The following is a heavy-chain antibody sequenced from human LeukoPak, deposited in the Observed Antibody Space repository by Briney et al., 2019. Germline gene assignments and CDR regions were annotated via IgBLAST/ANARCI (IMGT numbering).Heavy chain of an antibody. CDR1: GGSFSGYY. D-gene: IGHD7-27*01. CDR2: INHSGST. V-gene: IGHV4-34*01. Sequence: PSETLSLTCAVYGGSFSGYYWSWIRQPPGKGPEWIGEINHSGSTNYNPSLKSRVTISVDTSKNQFSLKLSSVTAADTAVYYCARVWARYFDLWGRGTLVTVSS. CDR3: ARVWARYFDL. J-gene: IGHJ2*01.